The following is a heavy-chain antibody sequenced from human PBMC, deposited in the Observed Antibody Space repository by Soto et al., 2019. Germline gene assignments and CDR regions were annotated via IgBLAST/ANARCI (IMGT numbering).Heavy chain of an antibody. V-gene: IGHV1-18*01. CDR1: GYTFTSYG. CDR2: ISAYNGNT. CDR3: ARDHWGMVRGAMAVFDS. J-gene: IGHJ4*02. Sequence: QVQLVQSGAEVKKPGASVKVSCKACGYTFTSYGISWVRQAPGQGLEWMGWISAYNGNTNYAQKGQGRVTMTTDTSTSTAYMELRSLRSDDTAVYSCARDHWGMVRGAMAVFDSWGQGTLVTVSS. D-gene: IGHD3-10*01.